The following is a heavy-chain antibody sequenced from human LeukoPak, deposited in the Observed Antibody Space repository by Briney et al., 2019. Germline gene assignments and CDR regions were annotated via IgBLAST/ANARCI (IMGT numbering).Heavy chain of an antibody. J-gene: IGHJ3*02. V-gene: IGHV3-23*01. CDR3: AKDVTRTSGYYLFDAFDI. CDR1: GFTFSSYG. D-gene: IGHD3-22*01. CDR2: ISGSGGST. Sequence: GGSLRLSCAASGFTFSSYGIHWVRQAPGKGLEWVSAISGSGGSTYYADSVKGRFTISRDNSKNTLYLQMNSLRAEDTAVYYCAKDVTRTSGYYLFDAFDIWGQGTVVTVSS.